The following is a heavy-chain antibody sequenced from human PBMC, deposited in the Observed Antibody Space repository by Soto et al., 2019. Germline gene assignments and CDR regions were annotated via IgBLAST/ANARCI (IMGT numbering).Heavy chain of an antibody. D-gene: IGHD5-18*01. CDR2: ISYDGSNK. V-gene: IGHV3-30-3*01. CDR3: AGGGDTAMVN. Sequence: QVQLVESGGGVVQPGRSLRLSCAASGFTFSSYAMHWVRQAPGKGLEGVAVISYDGSNKYYADSVKGRFTISRDNSKNTLYLQMNSLRAEDTAVYYCAGGGDTAMVNWGQGTLVTVSS. J-gene: IGHJ4*02. CDR1: GFTFSSYA.